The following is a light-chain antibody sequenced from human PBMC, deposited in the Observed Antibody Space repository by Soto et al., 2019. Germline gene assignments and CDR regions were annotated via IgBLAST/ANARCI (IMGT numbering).Light chain of an antibody. J-gene: IGLJ1*01. Sequence: ALTQPASVSGSPGQSITISCSGTSSDIGAYDHVAWFQQFPGKTPKLMIYSVSNRPSGVSYRFSGSKSGNTASLTISGLQAEDEADYYCISYTVSRSYVFGTGTKVTVL. CDR1: SSDIGAYDH. CDR3: ISYTVSRSYV. CDR2: SVS. V-gene: IGLV2-14*03.